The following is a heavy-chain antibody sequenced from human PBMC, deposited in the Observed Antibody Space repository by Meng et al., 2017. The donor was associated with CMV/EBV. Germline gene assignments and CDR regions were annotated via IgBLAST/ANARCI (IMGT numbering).Heavy chain of an antibody. V-gene: IGHV1-69*05. CDR3: ARERVVVPAASYGRWFDP. J-gene: IGHJ5*02. CDR1: GGTFSSCA. Sequence: SVKVSCKASGGTFSSCAISWVRQAPGQGLEWMGGIIPIFGTANYAQKFQGRVTITTDESTSTAYMELSSLRSEDTAVYYCARERVVVPAASYGRWFDPWGQGTLVTVSS. D-gene: IGHD2-2*01. CDR2: IIPIFGTA.